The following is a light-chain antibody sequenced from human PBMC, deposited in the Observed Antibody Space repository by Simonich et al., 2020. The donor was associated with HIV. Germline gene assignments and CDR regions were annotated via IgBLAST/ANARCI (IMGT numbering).Light chain of an antibody. CDR2: GAS. V-gene: IGKV3-15*01. CDR3: QHYYNWPPIT. J-gene: IGKJ5*01. Sequence: EIVMTQSPATLSVFPGDRATRSCRASQSVSSNLAWDQQKPGQAPRLLIYGASTRAIGIPARFSGSGSGTEFTLTINSMQSEDFAVYYCQHYYNWPPITFGQGTRLDIK. CDR1: QSVSSN.